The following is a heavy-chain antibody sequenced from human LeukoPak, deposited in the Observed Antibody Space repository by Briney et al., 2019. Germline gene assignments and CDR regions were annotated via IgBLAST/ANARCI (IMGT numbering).Heavy chain of an antibody. D-gene: IGHD3-16*02. Sequence: GGSLRLSCAASGFTFSSYAMSWVRQAPGKGLEWVSAISGSGGSTYYADSVKGRFTISRGNSKNTLYLQMNSLRAEDTAVYYCAKDRGGGYDYVWGSYRYSYSYYYYGMDVWGQGTTVTVSS. J-gene: IGHJ6*02. CDR2: ISGSGGST. CDR1: GFTFSSYA. CDR3: AKDRGGGYDYVWGSYRYSYSYYYYGMDV. V-gene: IGHV3-23*01.